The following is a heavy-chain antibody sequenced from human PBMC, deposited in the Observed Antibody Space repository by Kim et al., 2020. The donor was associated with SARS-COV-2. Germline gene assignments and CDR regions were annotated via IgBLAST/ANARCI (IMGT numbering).Heavy chain of an antibody. J-gene: IGHJ4*02. Sequence: RYSPSLKSRLTITKETSKNQVVLKMTNMDPVDTATYYCAHLLTDGYYFDYWGQGTLVTVSS. D-gene: IGHD3-9*01. CDR3: AHLLTDGYYFDY. V-gene: IGHV2-5*01.